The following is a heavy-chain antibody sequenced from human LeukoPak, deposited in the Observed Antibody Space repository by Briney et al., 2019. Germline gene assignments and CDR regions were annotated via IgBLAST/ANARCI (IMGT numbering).Heavy chain of an antibody. J-gene: IGHJ4*02. CDR1: GFTFSDYF. D-gene: IGHD3-22*01. V-gene: IGHV3-11*04. CDR3: TRDWNYYDSSGYY. CDR2: ISGRGDIR. Sequence: GGSLRLSCAASGFTFSDYFMSWIRQAPGKGLEWVSYISGRGDIRYYADSVKGRFTISRDNAKNSVFLQMNSPRAEDTAVYYCTRDWNYYDSSGYYWGQGTLVAVSS.